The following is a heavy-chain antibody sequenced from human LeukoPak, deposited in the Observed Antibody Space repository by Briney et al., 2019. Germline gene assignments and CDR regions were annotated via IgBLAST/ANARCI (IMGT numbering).Heavy chain of an antibody. V-gene: IGHV3-53*01. Sequence: GGSLRLSCAASGVTVSSNYMSWVRQAPGKGLEWVSVIYSGGSTYYADSVMGRFTISRDNSKNTLYFQMNSLRAEDTAVYYCARLPCSSSWSTCDSWGQGTLVTVSS. CDR3: ARLPCSSSWSTCDS. CDR2: IYSGGST. D-gene: IGHD6-13*01. CDR1: GVTVSSNY. J-gene: IGHJ4*02.